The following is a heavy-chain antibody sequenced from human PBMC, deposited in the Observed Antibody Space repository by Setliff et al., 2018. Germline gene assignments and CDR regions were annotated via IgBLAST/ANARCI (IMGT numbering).Heavy chain of an antibody. CDR3: AKDPNGDFFGAFDT. J-gene: IGHJ5*02. Sequence: PGGSLRLSCAASGFTFSSHTMNWVRQGPGKGLEWVSYISVSGTYIDYADSVKGRFTISRDNAKTSLYLLMNGLRAEDSALYYCAKDPNGDFFGAFDTWGQGALVTVS. CDR2: ISVSGTYI. V-gene: IGHV3-21*05. CDR1: GFTFSSHT. D-gene: IGHD4-17*01.